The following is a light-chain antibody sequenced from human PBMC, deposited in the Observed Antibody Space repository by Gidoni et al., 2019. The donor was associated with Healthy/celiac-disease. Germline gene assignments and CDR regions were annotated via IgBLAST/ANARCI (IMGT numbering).Light chain of an antibody. J-gene: IGKJ4*01. CDR2: DAS. CDR1: QSVRNY. V-gene: IGKV3-11*01. CDR3: QQRSDWPLT. Sequence: DTVLTPSPATLSLSPGERATPSCRASQSVRNYLAWYQQKRGQSPRLLIHDASSRAPGIPARFSGSGSGTDFTLTISSLEPEDFATYYCQQRSDWPLTFGGGTKVEIK.